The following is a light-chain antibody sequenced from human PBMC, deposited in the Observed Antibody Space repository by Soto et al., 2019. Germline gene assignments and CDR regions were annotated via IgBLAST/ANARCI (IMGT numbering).Light chain of an antibody. V-gene: IGKV3-11*01. CDR3: QQRSSWPT. J-gene: IGKJ1*01. CDR2: DAS. Sequence: EIVSTQSPATLSLSPGERATLSCRASQSVSSYLAWYQQKPGQAPRLLIYDASNRATGIPARFSGSGSGTDFSLTISSLEPEDFAVYYCQQRSSWPTFGQGTKVEIK. CDR1: QSVSSY.